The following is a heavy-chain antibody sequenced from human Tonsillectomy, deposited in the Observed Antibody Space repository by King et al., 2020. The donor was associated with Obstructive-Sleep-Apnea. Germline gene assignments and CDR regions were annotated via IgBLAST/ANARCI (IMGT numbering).Heavy chain of an antibody. CDR1: GFTFSSSD. V-gene: IGHV3-48*04. J-gene: IGHJ5*02. CDR2: ISTGSDTT. CDR3: VRDWVSSSWTWFDP. Sequence: VQLVESGGGLVQPGGSLRLSCAASGFTFSSSDMHWARQAPGKGLEWVSYISTGSDTTHYADSVQGRFTISRDNAQNSLFLQMNSLRAEDTAVYYCVRDWVSSSWTWFDPWGQGTLVTVSS. D-gene: IGHD6-13*01.